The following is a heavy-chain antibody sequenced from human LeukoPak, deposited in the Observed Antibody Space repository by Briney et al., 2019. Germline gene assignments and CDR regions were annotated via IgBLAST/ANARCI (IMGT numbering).Heavy chain of an antibody. CDR1: GFTFSSYW. CDR2: INSDGSST. D-gene: IGHD3-22*01. J-gene: IGHJ5*02. Sequence: GGSLRLSCAASGFTFSSYWMHWVRQAPGKGLVWVSRINSDGSSTSYADSVKGRFTISRDNAKNTLYLQMNSLRAEDTAVYYCASFGTYYYDSSGPTNWFDPWGQGTLVTVSS. CDR3: ASFGTYYYDSSGPTNWFDP. V-gene: IGHV3-74*01.